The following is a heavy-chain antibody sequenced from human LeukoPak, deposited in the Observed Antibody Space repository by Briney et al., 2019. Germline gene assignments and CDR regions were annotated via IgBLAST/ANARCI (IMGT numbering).Heavy chain of an antibody. CDR2: ISYDGGKK. CDR3: AKDRSKGNYGDDFDF. J-gene: IGHJ4*02. CDR1: GFTFSSHD. D-gene: IGHD4-17*01. V-gene: IGHV3-30*18. Sequence: PGGSLRLSCAASGFTFSSHDMHWVRQAPGKGLEWVAIISYDGGKKDYADSVKGRFTISRDNSKNTLYLQMNSLRPEDTAVYYCAKDRSKGNYGDDFDFWGQGTLVTVSS.